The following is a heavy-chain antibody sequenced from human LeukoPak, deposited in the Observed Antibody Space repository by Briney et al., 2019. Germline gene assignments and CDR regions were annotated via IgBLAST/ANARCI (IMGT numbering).Heavy chain of an antibody. CDR1: GFTFSSYA. CDR2: ISGSGGST. Sequence: GGSLRLSCAASGFTFSSYAMSWVRQAPGKGLEWVSAISGSGGSTYYADSVKGRFTISRDNSKNTLYLQMNSLRAEDTAVYYCAREAYYDSSGYYKLDYWGQGTLVTVSS. V-gene: IGHV3-23*01. D-gene: IGHD3-22*01. CDR3: AREAYYDSSGYYKLDY. J-gene: IGHJ4*02.